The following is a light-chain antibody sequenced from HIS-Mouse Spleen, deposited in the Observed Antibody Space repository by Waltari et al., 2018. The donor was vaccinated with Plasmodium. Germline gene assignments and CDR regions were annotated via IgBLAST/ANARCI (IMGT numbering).Light chain of an antibody. J-gene: IGLJ3*02. V-gene: IGLV2-23*01. CDR3: CSYAGSSTWV. Sequence: QSALTQPASVSGSPGQSITISCTGTSSDVGSYNLVSCYQQHPGKAPKLMVYEGSKRASGVSNRCSGSKSGNTASLTISGLQAEDEADYYCCSYAGSSTWVFGGGTKLTVL. CDR2: EGS. CDR1: SSDVGSYNL.